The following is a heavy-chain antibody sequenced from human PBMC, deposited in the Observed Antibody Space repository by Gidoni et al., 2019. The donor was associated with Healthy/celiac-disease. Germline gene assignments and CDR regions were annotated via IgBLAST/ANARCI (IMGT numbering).Heavy chain of an antibody. CDR2: IWYDGSNK. CDR3: ARDITELEGSRLDV. V-gene: IGHV3-33*01. Sequence: QVQLVESGGGVVQPGRSLRLSCAASGFTFSSYGMHWVRQAPGKGLEWVAVIWYDGSNKYYADSVKGRFTISRDNSKNTLYLQMNSLRAEDTAVYYCARDITELEGSRLDVWGKGTTVTVSS. D-gene: IGHD1-1*01. J-gene: IGHJ6*04. CDR1: GFTFSSYG.